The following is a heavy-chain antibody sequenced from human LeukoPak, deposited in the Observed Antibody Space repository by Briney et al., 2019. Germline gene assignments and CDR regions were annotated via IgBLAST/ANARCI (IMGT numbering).Heavy chain of an antibody. CDR2: ISGSGGST. CDR3: AKGSRAQGYYFDF. CDR1: GFTFSSYA. V-gene: IGHV3-23*01. J-gene: IGHJ4*02. D-gene: IGHD3-10*01. Sequence: GGSLRLSCAASGFTFSSYAMSWVRQTPGKGLEWVSAISGSGGSTYYADSVKGRFTISRDNSKNTLYLQMNSLRAEDTAAYYCAKGSRAQGYYFDFWGQGTLVTVSS.